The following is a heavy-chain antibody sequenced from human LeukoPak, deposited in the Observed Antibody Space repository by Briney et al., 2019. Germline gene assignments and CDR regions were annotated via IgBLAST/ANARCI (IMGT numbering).Heavy chain of an antibody. CDR2: ISGSGGST. CDR3: AKRGYCSGGSCYRGGFDY. V-gene: IGHV3-23*01. D-gene: IGHD2-15*01. Sequence: GGSLRLFCAAWGFIFSRYAMRGLRQSRGRGGEWVSAISGSGGSTYYADSVKGRFTISRDNSKNTLYLQMNSLRAEDMAVYYCAKRGYCSGGSCYRGGFDYWGQGTLVTVSS. J-gene: IGHJ4*02. CDR1: GFIFSRYA.